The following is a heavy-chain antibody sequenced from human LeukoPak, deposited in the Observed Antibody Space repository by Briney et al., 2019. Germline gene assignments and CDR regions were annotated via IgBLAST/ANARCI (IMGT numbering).Heavy chain of an antibody. CDR1: GGSFSGYY. D-gene: IGHD4-11*01. Sequence: PSETLSLTCAVYGGSFSGYYWSWIRQPPAKGLEWIGEINHSGGTNYNPSLKSRVTISVDTSKNQFSLKLSSVTAADTAVYYCARVLVYSNYVRVSGWFDPWGQGTLVTVSS. J-gene: IGHJ5*02. V-gene: IGHV4-34*01. CDR3: ARVLVYSNYVRVSGWFDP. CDR2: INHSGGT.